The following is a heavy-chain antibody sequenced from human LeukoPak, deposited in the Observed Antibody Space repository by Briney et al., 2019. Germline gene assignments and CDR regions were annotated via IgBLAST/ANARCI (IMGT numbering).Heavy chain of an antibody. CDR3: ARAPGHSGSYSVDY. J-gene: IGHJ4*02. CDR1: GGSISSYY. V-gene: IGHV4-59*01. D-gene: IGHD1-26*01. Sequence: SETLSLTCTVSGGSISSYYWSWIRQPPGKGLEWIGYIYYSGSTNYNPSLKSRVTISVDTSKNQFSLKLSSVTAADTAVYYCARAPGHSGSYSVDYWGQGNLVIVSS. CDR2: IYYSGST.